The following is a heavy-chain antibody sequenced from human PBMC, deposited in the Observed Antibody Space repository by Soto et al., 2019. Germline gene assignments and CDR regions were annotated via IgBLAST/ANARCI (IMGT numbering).Heavy chain of an antibody. CDR1: GNMFTNYY. J-gene: IGHJ6*02. D-gene: IGHD3-10*01. CDR3: ARGDRGGMGV. CDR2: INPSGGST. V-gene: IGHV1-46*01. Sequence: QVQLVQSGAEVKKPGASVKVSCKASGNMFTNYYLHWVRQAPGQGLEWMGIINPSGGSTSYARKFQGRVTMTRDTSTSTVYMELSSLRSEDTAVYYCARGDRGGMGVWGQGTTVTVSS.